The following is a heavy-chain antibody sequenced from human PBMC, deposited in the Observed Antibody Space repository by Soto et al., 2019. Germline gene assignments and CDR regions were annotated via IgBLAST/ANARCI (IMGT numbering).Heavy chain of an antibody. Sequence: QVQLVQSGAEVKKPGASVKVSCKTSGYTFTSYAMHWVRQAPGQRLEWMGWINVGNLKTIYSQRFQGRVTISRDRSASTAYMELSSLRFEDTAVYYCVRAGYSSGWDYYFDYWGQGTLVTVSS. J-gene: IGHJ4*02. V-gene: IGHV1-3*01. CDR3: VRAGYSSGWDYYFDY. CDR1: GYTFTSYA. CDR2: INVGNLKT. D-gene: IGHD6-19*01.